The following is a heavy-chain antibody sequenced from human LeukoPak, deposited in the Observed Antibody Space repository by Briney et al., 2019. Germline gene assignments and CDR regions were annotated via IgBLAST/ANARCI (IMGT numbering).Heavy chain of an antibody. CDR3: ARVRGDFFYHFDY. V-gene: IGHV1-18*01. Sequence: GASVKVSCKASGYTFTSYGISWVRQAPGQGLEWMGWISAYNGNTNSGQKFQGRVTMTTDTSTNTAYMELRSLRSDDTAVYYCARVRGDFFYHFDYWGQGTLVTVSS. CDR2: ISAYNGNT. CDR1: GYTFTSYG. D-gene: IGHD4-17*01. J-gene: IGHJ4*02.